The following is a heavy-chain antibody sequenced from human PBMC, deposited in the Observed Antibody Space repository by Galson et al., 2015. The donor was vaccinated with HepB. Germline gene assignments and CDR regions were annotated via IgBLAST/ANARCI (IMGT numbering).Heavy chain of an antibody. Sequence: SVKVSCKASGGTFSSYTISWVRQAPGQGLEWMGRIIPILGIANYAQKFQGRVTITADKSTSTAYMELSSLRSEDTAVYYCASLADDYGDYFDVYWGQGTLVTVSS. CDR3: ASLADDYGDYFDVY. CDR2: IIPILGIA. D-gene: IGHD4-17*01. CDR1: GGTFSSYT. V-gene: IGHV1-69*02. J-gene: IGHJ4*02.